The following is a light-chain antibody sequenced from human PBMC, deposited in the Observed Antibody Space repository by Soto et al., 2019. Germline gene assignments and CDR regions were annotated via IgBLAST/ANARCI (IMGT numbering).Light chain of an antibody. CDR2: EVT. J-gene: IGLJ3*02. V-gene: IGLV2-8*01. CDR1: SSDVGRYNY. CDR3: QSYDNILRAWV. Sequence: QSALTQPPFASGSPGQSVTISCTGTSSDVGRYNYVSWYQHHPGKAPKLMIYEVTKRPSGVPDRISGSSSATSASLAITGLQAEDEADYYCQSYDNILRAWVFGGGTKLTVL.